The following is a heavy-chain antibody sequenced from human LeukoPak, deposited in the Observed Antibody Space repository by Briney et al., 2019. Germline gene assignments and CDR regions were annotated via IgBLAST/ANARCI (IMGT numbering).Heavy chain of an antibody. CDR3: ASVHDDDYGAEYYFDY. Sequence: PSETLSLTCTVSGGSISSSSYYWGWIRQPPGKGLEWIGSIYYSGSTYYNPSLKSRVTISVDTSKNQFSLKLSSVTAADTAVYYCASVHDDDYGAEYYFDYWGQGTLVTVSS. J-gene: IGHJ4*02. CDR1: GGSISSSSYY. CDR2: IYYSGST. V-gene: IGHV4-39*07. D-gene: IGHD4-17*01.